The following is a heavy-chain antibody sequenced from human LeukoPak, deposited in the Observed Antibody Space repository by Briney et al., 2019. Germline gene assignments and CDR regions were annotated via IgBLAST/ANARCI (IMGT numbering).Heavy chain of an antibody. CDR3: ARGTGSSWFDS. D-gene: IGHD3/OR15-3a*01. Sequence: ASVKVSCRPSGYSFTRHYIHWMRQAPGQGLEWMGWINPNSGGTNYAQKFQGRVTMTADTSISTAYMEVSSLNYDDTAIYYCARGTGSSWFDSWGQGTQVTVSS. CDR1: GYSFTRHY. CDR2: INPNSGGT. V-gene: IGHV1-2*02. J-gene: IGHJ5*01.